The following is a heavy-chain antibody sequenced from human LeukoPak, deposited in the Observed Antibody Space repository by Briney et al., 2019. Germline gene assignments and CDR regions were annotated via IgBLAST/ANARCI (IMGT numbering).Heavy chain of an antibody. CDR2: ISWNSGSI. D-gene: IGHD3-10*01. V-gene: IGHV3-9*01. CDR3: QPHYYGSGSLSWLDP. J-gene: IGHJ5*02. CDR1: GFTFDGYA. Sequence: GRSLRLSCAASGFTFDGYAMHWVRQGPGKGLEWVSGISWNSGSIGYADSVKGRFTISRDNAKNSLYLQMNNLRVEDTAVYYCQPHYYGSGSLSWLDPWGQGTLVTVSS.